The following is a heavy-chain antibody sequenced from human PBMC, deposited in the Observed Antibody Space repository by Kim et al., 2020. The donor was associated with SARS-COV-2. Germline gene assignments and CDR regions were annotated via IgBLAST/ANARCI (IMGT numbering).Heavy chain of an antibody. CDR3: VKETDFTRRYAFD. V-gene: IGHV3-9*01. J-gene: IGHJ4*01. Sequence: GGSLRLSCATSGVNFGFDGMNWGRPVPGKGLEWVAGITWNSGDTGYADSVKGRFTISRVNAKSSLYLQMDSLRSEDTAFYYCVKETDFTRRYAFD. CDR1: GVNFGFDG. CDR2: ITWNSGDT. D-gene: IGHD5-18*01.